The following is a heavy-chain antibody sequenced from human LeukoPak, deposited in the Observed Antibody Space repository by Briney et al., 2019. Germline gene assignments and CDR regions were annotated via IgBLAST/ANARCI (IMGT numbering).Heavy chain of an antibody. CDR1: GFTFSDYD. V-gene: IGHV3-69-1*02. CDR3: GRAFPPLRTSSAGDL. D-gene: IGHD3-16*01. Sequence: PGGSLRLSCSASGFTFSDYDMNWVRQAPGKGLEWVSSISGLSTHIYYGDSVKGRFSISRDNAKNSVYLQMNSLGVEGTAIYYCGRAFPPLRTSSAGDLWGQGILVTVSS. CDR2: ISGLSTHI. J-gene: IGHJ4*02.